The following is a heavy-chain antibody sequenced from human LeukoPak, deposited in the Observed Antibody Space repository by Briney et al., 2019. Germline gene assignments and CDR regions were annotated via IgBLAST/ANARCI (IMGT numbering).Heavy chain of an antibody. Sequence: ASVRVSCKASGYTFTGSGISWVRQAPGQGLEWMGWINPNSGGTNYAQKFQGRVTMTRDTSISTAYMELSRLRSDDTAVYYCARAGDYGGSVWGQGTLVTVSS. V-gene: IGHV1-2*02. J-gene: IGHJ4*02. CDR3: ARAGDYGGSV. D-gene: IGHD4-23*01. CDR2: INPNSGGT. CDR1: GYTFTGSG.